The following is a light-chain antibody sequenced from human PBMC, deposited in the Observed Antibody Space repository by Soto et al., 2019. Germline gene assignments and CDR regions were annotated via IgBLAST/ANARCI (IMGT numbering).Light chain of an antibody. V-gene: IGKV3-20*01. CDR1: QSISNSY. Sequence: EGVLTQAPATLSLSPGERATLSCRASQSISNSYLAWYQEKPGQALRLLMYGASIRATGIPDRFSGSGSGTDFTLTISRLDPEDFAVYYCQSYGGSPLMAFGQGTRLEIK. CDR2: GAS. CDR3: QSYGGSPLMA. J-gene: IGKJ5*01.